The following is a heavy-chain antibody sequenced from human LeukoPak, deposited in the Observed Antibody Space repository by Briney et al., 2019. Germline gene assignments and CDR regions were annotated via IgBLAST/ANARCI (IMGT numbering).Heavy chain of an antibody. D-gene: IGHD3-22*01. V-gene: IGHV1-69*13. J-gene: IGHJ4*02. Sequence: ASVKVSCKASGYTFTSYYMHWVRQAPGQGLEWMGGIIPIFGTANYAQKFQGRVTITADESTSTAYMELSSLRSEDTAVYYCARGGDSSGYYHRYFDYWGQGTLVTVSS. CDR2: IIPIFGTA. CDR3: ARGGDSSGYYHRYFDY. CDR1: GYTFTSYY.